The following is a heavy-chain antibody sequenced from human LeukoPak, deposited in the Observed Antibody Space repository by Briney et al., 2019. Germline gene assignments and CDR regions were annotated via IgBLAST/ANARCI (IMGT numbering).Heavy chain of an antibody. CDR3: ARCTTGKTFGSLREIKKSREIDY. V-gene: IGHV3-30*02. Sequence: GGSLRLSCAASGFTFSSYVMHWVRQALGKGLEWVAFIRYEGSNKYYADSVKGRFTISRDNSKNTLYLQMNSLRDEDTAVYYCARCTTGKTFGSLREIKKSREIDYWGQGTLVTVSS. D-gene: IGHD1-1*01. CDR1: GFTFSSYV. CDR2: IRYEGSNK. J-gene: IGHJ4*02.